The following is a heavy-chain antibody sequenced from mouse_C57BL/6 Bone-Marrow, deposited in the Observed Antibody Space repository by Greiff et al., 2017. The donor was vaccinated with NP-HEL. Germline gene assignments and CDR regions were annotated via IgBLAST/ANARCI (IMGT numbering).Heavy chain of an antibody. CDR1: GFSLTSYA. J-gene: IGHJ4*01. D-gene: IGHD1-1*01. V-gene: IGHV2-9-1*01. Sequence: VHLVESGPGLVAPSQSLSITCTVSGFSLTSYAISWVRQPPGKGLEWLGVIWTGGGTNYNSALKSRLSISKDNSKSQVFLKMNSLQTDDTARYYCASDYYGSPYAMDYWGQGTSVTVSS. CDR3: ASDYYGSPYAMDY. CDR2: IWTGGGT.